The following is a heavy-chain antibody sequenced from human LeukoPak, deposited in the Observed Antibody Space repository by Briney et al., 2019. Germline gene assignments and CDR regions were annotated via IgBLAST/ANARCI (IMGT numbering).Heavy chain of an antibody. Sequence: PWGSLRLSCAVSGFTFSSYTMNWVRHAPGKGLEWVSSISESSIYINYADSVKGRFTISRDNAKYSLYLQMTSLRAEDTAVYYCARSYYDSSGYPHSDLDYWGQGTLVTVSS. J-gene: IGHJ4*02. D-gene: IGHD3-22*01. CDR2: ISESSIYI. V-gene: IGHV3-21*01. CDR3: ARSYYDSSGYPHSDLDY. CDR1: GFTFSSYT.